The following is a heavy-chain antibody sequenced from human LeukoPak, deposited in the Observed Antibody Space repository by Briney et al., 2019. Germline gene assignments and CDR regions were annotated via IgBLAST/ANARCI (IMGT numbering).Heavy chain of an antibody. Sequence: GGSLRLSCAASGFTFSSYAMSWVRQAPGKGLEWVSGISGSGDNTYYADSVEGRLTISRDNSKNTLYVQVNSLGTEDTAAYYCAKGSYYDSSGSFYFDYWGQGTLVTVSS. D-gene: IGHD3-22*01. V-gene: IGHV3-23*01. CDR3: AKGSYYDSSGSFYFDY. J-gene: IGHJ4*02. CDR2: ISGSGDNT. CDR1: GFTFSSYA.